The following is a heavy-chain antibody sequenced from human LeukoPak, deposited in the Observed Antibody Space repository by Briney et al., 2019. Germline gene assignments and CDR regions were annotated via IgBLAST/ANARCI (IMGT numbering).Heavy chain of an antibody. Sequence: ASVKVSCKASGYTFTGYYMHWARQAPGQGLEWMGRINPNSGGTNYAQKFQGRVTMTRDTSISTAYMELSRLRSDDTAVYYCARDDGIAAADIDYWGQGTLVTVSS. CDR1: GYTFTGYY. J-gene: IGHJ4*02. CDR3: ARDDGIAAADIDY. V-gene: IGHV1-2*06. CDR2: INPNSGGT. D-gene: IGHD6-13*01.